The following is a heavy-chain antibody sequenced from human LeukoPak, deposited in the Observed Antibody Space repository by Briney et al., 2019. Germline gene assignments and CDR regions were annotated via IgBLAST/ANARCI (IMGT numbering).Heavy chain of an antibody. J-gene: IGHJ4*02. D-gene: IGHD3-22*01. CDR3: ARDLGYESSGYPTYYFDY. CDR2: IRSSSSYR. Sequence: GGSLRLSCAASGFTFSTYSMNWVRQAPGKGLEWVSSIRSSSSYRYYADSVKGRFSISRDNAKNSLYLQMNSLRAEDTAVYYCARDLGYESSGYPTYYFDYWGQGTLVTVSS. CDR1: GFTFSTYS. V-gene: IGHV3-21*01.